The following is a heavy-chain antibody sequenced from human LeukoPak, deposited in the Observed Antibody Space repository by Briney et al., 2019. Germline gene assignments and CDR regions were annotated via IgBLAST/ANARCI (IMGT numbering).Heavy chain of an antibody. CDR3: AKEPTTVTNRYFDY. J-gene: IGHJ4*02. CDR1: GFIFDDHG. D-gene: IGHD4-17*01. CDR2: ISGSGGST. Sequence: GGSLRLSCAASGFIFDDHGMSWVRQAPAKGLEWVSAISGSGGSTYYADSVKGRFTISRDNSKYTLYLQMNSLRAEDTAVYYCAKEPTTVTNRYFDYWGQGTLVTVSS. V-gene: IGHV3-23*01.